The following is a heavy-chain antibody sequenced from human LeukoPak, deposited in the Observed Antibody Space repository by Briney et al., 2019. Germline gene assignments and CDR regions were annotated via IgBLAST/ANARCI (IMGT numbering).Heavy chain of an antibody. D-gene: IGHD4-17*01. CDR1: GFTFSSYA. CDR2: ISGSGAST. Sequence: GGSLRLSCAASGFTFSSYAMSWVRQAPGKGLEWVSGISGSGASTYYADSVKGRFTISRDNSKNTLYLQMNSLRGDDMAVYYCARDGDYGWFDPWGQGTLVTVSS. V-gene: IGHV3-23*01. CDR3: ARDGDYGWFDP. J-gene: IGHJ5*02.